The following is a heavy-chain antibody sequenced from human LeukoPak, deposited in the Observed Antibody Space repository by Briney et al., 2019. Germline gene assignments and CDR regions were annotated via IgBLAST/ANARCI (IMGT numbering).Heavy chain of an antibody. J-gene: IGHJ6*02. Sequence: GSLKISCKGSGYSFTSYWIGWVRQMPGKGLEWMGIIYPGDSDTRYSPSFQGQVTISADKSISTAYLQWSSLKASDTAMYYCASTPYSSGWYPYYYYGMDVWGQGTTVTVSS. CDR2: IYPGDSDT. CDR3: ASTPYSSGWYPYYYYGMDV. CDR1: GYSFTSYW. V-gene: IGHV5-51*01. D-gene: IGHD6-19*01.